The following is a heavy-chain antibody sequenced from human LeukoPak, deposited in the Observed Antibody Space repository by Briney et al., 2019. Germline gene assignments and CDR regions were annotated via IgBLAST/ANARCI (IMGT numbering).Heavy chain of an antibody. CDR2: MYTGGNT. Sequence: GGSLRLSCTASGFTFGDYAMSWFRQAPGKGLEWVSVMYTGGNTNYADSVRGRFTISRDNTKNTVYLQMNSLRVEDTAVYFCARLGWEPYYFDYWGQGTLVTVSS. V-gene: IGHV3-53*01. CDR3: ARLGWEPYYFDY. J-gene: IGHJ4*02. CDR1: GFTFGDYA. D-gene: IGHD1-26*01.